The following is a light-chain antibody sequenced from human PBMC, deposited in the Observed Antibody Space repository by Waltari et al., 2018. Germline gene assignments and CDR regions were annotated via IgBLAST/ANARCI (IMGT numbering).Light chain of an antibody. J-gene: IGKJ1*01. CDR3: QQYNSYPRT. Sequence: DIQMTQSPSTLSASVGDTVTLSCRASQSISSWLAWYQRNPGKAPSLLIYDASRLDIGVPSRFSASGSGTEFTLTISSLQPDDFATYYCQQYNSYPRTFGQGTKVEIK. V-gene: IGKV1-5*01. CDR2: DAS. CDR1: QSISSW.